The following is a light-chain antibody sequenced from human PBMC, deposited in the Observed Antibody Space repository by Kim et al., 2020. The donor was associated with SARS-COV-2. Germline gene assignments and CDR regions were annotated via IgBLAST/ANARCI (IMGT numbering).Light chain of an antibody. CDR2: AAS. CDR3: QQYYSYPPT. J-gene: IGKJ2*01. Sequence: AIRMTQSPSSFSASTGDRVTITCRASQGIAGYLAWYQQKPGTAPKLLIYAASTLQSGVPSRFSGSGSGTDFTLTISCLQSEDFATYYCQQYYSYPPTFGQGTKLEI. CDR1: QGIAGY. V-gene: IGKV1-8*01.